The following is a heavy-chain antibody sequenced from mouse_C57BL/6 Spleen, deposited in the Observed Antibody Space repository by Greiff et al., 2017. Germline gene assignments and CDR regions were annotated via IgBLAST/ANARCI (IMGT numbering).Heavy chain of an antibody. CDR1: GYTFTSYW. CDR2: IDPSDSYT. CDR3: ATLYDYDGDYYAMDY. V-gene: IGHV1-50*01. D-gene: IGHD2-4*01. Sequence: VQLQQPGAELVKPGASVKLSCKASGYTFTSYWMQWVKQRPGQGLEWIGEIDPSDSYTNYNQKFKGKATLTVDTSSSTAYMQLSSLTSEDSAVYYCATLYDYDGDYYAMDYWGQGTSVTVSS. J-gene: IGHJ4*01.